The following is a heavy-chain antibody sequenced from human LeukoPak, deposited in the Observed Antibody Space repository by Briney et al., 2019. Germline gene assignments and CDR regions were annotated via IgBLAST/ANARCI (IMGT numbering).Heavy chain of an antibody. V-gene: IGHV4-34*01. CDR1: GGPFSGYY. D-gene: IGHD6-13*01. J-gene: IGHJ4*02. CDR3: ARGQRYSSSWYGTLGY. Sequence: SETLSLTCAVYGGPFSGYYWSWIRQPPGKGLEWIGEINHSGSTNYNPSLKSRVTISVDTSKNQFSLKLSSVTAADTAVYYCARGQRYSSSWYGTLGYWGQGTLVTVSS. CDR2: INHSGST.